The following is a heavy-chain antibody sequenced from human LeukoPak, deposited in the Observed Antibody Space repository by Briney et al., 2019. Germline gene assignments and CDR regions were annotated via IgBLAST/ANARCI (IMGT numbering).Heavy chain of an antibody. V-gene: IGHV5-51*01. CDR2: IYPGDSET. Sequence: GESLKISCKGSGYTFANYWIGWVRQMPGKGLEWMGSIYPGDSETRYSPSFQGQVTISADKSISTAYLQWSSLKASDTAMYYCARLPYCGGDCYPNWFDPWGQGTLVTVSS. CDR3: ARLPYCGGDCYPNWFDP. CDR1: GYTFANYW. D-gene: IGHD2-21*02. J-gene: IGHJ5*02.